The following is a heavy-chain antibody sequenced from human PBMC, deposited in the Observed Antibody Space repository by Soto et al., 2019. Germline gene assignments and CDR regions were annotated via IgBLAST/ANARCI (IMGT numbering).Heavy chain of an antibody. CDR3: AREWDNKSEHSSGWYDDF. Sequence: QVQLVQSGAEVKKPGASVKVSCKASGYTFSSYGISWVRQAPGQGLEWMGWISGYSGHTYYAQKFQGRVTMTTDTSTNTVDMELRSLRSDDTAVYYCAREWDNKSEHSSGWYDDFWGQGTLVTVSS. CDR2: ISGYSGHT. V-gene: IGHV1-18*01. CDR1: GYTFSSYG. D-gene: IGHD6-19*01. J-gene: IGHJ4*02.